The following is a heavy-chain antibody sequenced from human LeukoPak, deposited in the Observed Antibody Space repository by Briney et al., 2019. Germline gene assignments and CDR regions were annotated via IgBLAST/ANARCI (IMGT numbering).Heavy chain of an antibody. V-gene: IGHV3-11*04. J-gene: IGHJ4*02. Sequence: GGSLRLSCAASGFTFSDYYMSWIRQAPGKGLEWVSYISSSGSTIYYADSVKGRFAISRDNAKNSLYLQMNSLRAEDTAVYYCARDFEYSSSSPNYWGQGTLVTVSS. CDR1: GFTFSDYY. CDR2: ISSSGSTI. D-gene: IGHD6-6*01. CDR3: ARDFEYSSSSPNY.